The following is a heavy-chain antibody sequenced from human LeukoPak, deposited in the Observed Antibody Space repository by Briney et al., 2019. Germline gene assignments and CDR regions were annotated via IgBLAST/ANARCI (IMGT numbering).Heavy chain of an antibody. V-gene: IGHV4-31*03. CDR2: IYYSGST. J-gene: IGHJ4*02. CDR3: ARVSDYSSSWYYFDY. Sequence: SQTLSLTCTVSGGSISSGGYYWGWIRQHPGKGLEWIGYIYYSGSTYYNPSLKGRVTISVDTSKNQFSLKLSSVTAADTAVYYCARVSDYSSSWYYFDYWGQGTLVTVSS. D-gene: IGHD6-13*01. CDR1: GGSISSGGYY.